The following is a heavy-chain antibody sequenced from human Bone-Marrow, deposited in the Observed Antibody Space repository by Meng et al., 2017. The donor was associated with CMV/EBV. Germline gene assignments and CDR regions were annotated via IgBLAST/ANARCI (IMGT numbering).Heavy chain of an antibody. CDR3: ARQGHYDFWSGYYY. V-gene: IGHV3-30*03. CDR2: ISYDGSNK. J-gene: IGHJ4*02. Sequence: ASGFTFSSYGMHWVRQAPGKGLGWVAVISYDGSNKYYADSVKGRFTISRDNSKNTLYLQMNSLRAEDTAVYYCARQGHYDFWSGYYYWGQGTLVTVSS. D-gene: IGHD3-3*01. CDR1: GFTFSSYG.